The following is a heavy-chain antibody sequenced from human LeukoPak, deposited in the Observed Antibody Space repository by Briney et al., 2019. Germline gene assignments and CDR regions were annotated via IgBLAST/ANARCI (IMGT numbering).Heavy chain of an antibody. V-gene: IGHV3-23*01. Sequence: GGSLRLSCAASGFTLSSYAMSWVRQAPGKGLEWVSLISGNAGSTYYADSVKGRFTISRDITKNTLYLQMNSLRAEDTAVYYCAKDWFDWGQGTLVTVSS. CDR3: AKDWFD. CDR1: GFTLSSYA. D-gene: IGHD3-10*01. CDR2: ISGNAGST. J-gene: IGHJ4*02.